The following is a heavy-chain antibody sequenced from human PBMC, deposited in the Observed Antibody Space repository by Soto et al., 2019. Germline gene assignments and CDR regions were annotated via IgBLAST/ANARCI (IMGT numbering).Heavy chain of an antibody. V-gene: IGHV4-34*01. CDR1: GGSFSGYY. CDR3: ARAQPMVRGVVDWYGMDV. D-gene: IGHD3-10*01. CDR2: INHSGST. J-gene: IGHJ6*02. Sequence: SETLSLTCAVYGGSFSGYYWGWIRQPPGKGLEWIGEINHSGSTNYNPSLKSRVTISVDTSKNQFSLKLSSVTAADTAVYYCARAQPMVRGVVDWYGMDVWGQGTTVTVSS.